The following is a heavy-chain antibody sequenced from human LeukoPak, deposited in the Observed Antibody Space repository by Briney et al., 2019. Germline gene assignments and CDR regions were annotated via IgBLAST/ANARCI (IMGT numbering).Heavy chain of an antibody. J-gene: IGHJ4*02. V-gene: IGHV1-69*06. Sequence: SVKVSCKASGGTFSSYAISWVRQAPGQGLEWMGGIIPIFGTANYAQKFQGRVTITADKSTSTAYMELSSLRSEDTAVYYCARGGPGYCSSTSCPNWVYWGQGTLVTVSS. CDR3: ARGGPGYCSSTSCPNWVY. D-gene: IGHD2-2*03. CDR1: GGTFSSYA. CDR2: IIPIFGTA.